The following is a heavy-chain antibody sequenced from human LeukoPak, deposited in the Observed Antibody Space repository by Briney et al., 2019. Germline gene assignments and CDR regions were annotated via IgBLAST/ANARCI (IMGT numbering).Heavy chain of an antibody. CDR2: ISGTGVTA. V-gene: IGHV3-23*01. CDR3: AKDQRFGDLDDY. J-gene: IGHJ4*02. Sequence: PGGSLRLSCAASGFIFNNYAMSWVRQAPGKGLEWVSSISGTGVTAYYADSVKGRFAISRDNSKSTLYLQMSSLRAEDTALYYCAKDQRFGDLDDYRGQGTLVTV. CDR1: GFIFNNYA. D-gene: IGHD3-10*01.